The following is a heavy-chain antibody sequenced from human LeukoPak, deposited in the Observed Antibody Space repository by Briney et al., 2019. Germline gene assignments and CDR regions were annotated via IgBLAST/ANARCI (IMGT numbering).Heavy chain of an antibody. CDR2: INPDGSGT. V-gene: IGHV3-74*01. D-gene: IGHD3-10*01. Sequence: GGSLRLSCAASGFTPTNYLMHWVREAPGKGLVWVSRINPDGSGTRYADSVKGRFTISRDNVRNTVFLQMNSLRAEDTAVYYCARGPYYSDSGGPEYWGQGTLVTVSS. CDR1: GFTPTNYL. J-gene: IGHJ4*02. CDR3: ARGPYYSDSGGPEY.